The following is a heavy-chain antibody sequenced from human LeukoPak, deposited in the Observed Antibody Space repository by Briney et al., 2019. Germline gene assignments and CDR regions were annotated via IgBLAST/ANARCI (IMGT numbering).Heavy chain of an antibody. CDR1: GVSITSGGYY. Sequence: PSETLSLTCTVSGVSITSGGYYWSWIRQQPGKGLEWIGYIYYRGSTQYNPSLKSRVNISVDTPKNQFSLKVSSVTAEDTAVYYCVRTSYSFDYWGQGTLVTVSS. V-gene: IGHV4-31*03. D-gene: IGHD3-10*01. CDR2: IYYRGST. CDR3: VRTSYSFDY. J-gene: IGHJ4*02.